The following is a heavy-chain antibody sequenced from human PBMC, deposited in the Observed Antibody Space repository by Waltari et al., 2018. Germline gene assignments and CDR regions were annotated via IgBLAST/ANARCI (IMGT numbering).Heavy chain of an antibody. CDR1: GDFIERGSYY. CDR3: ARTLEKTYGGWYFDS. J-gene: IGHJ4*02. V-gene: IGHV4-61*02. Sequence: QVQLQESGPGLVKPSQTLSLTCNVSGDFIERGSYYWGWVRQPAGRGLEWIGRIYASGSNNYNPSLKSRVTLSVDTSKNQVSLRLTSVTAADSAVYFCARTLEKTYGGWYFDSWGQGTRVTVSS. CDR2: IYASGSN. D-gene: IGHD3-10*01.